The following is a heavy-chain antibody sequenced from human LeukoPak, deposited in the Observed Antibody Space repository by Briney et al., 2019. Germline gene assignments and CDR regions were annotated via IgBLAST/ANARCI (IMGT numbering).Heavy chain of an antibody. Sequence: GGSLRLSCVVSGFTFSSYGMHWVHQAPGKGLEWVAVISYDGSNKYYADSVKGRFTISRDNSKNTLYLQMNSLRAEDTAVYYCAKRGYYYDSSGYYSRTYFDYWGQGTLVIVSS. D-gene: IGHD3-22*01. CDR3: AKRGYYYDSSGYYSRTYFDY. CDR2: ISYDGSNK. V-gene: IGHV3-30*18. CDR1: GFTFSSYG. J-gene: IGHJ4*02.